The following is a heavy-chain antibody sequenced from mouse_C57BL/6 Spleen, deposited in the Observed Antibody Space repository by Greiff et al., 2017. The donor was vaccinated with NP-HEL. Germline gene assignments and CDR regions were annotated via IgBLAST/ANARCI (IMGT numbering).Heavy chain of an antibody. V-gene: IGHV1-80*01. CDR1: GYAFSSYW. Sequence: VQLQQSGAELVKPGASVKISCKASGYAFSSYWMNWVKQRPGKGLEWIGQIYPGDGDTNYNGKFKGKATLTADKSSSTAYMQLSSLTSEDSAVYFCARDVADYYAMDYWGQGTSVTVSS. J-gene: IGHJ4*01. D-gene: IGHD1-1*01. CDR2: IYPGDGDT. CDR3: ARDVADYYAMDY.